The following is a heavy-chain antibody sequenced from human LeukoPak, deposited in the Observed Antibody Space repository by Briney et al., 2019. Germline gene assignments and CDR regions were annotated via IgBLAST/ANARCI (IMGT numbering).Heavy chain of an antibody. CDR1: GYTFTGYY. CDR3: ASPSNFDWLPTFVY. Sequence: ASVKVSCKASGYTFTGYYMHWVRQAPGQGLEWMGWINPNSGGTNYAQKFQGRVTITADKSTSTAYMELSSLRSEDTAVYYCASPSNFDWLPTFVYWGQGTLVTVSS. CDR2: INPNSGGT. D-gene: IGHD3-9*01. J-gene: IGHJ4*02. V-gene: IGHV1-2*02.